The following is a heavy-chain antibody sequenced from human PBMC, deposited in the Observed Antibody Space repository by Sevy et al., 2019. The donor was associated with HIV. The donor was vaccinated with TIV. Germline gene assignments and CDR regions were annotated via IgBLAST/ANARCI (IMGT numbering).Heavy chain of an antibody. Sequence: GGSLRLSCAASGFTFSDYYMSWIRQAPGKGLEWVSSISSSGSTIYYADSVKGRFTISRDNAKNSLYLQMNSLRAEDTAVYYCARGGSSIRTNAFDFWGQGTMVTVSS. V-gene: IGHV3-11*01. D-gene: IGHD6-6*01. CDR3: ARGGSSIRTNAFDF. CDR2: ISSSGSTI. J-gene: IGHJ4*02. CDR1: GFTFSDYY.